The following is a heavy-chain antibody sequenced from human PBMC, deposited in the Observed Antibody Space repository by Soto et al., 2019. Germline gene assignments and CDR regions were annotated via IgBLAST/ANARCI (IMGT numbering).Heavy chain of an antibody. Sequence: EAQLVESGGGLVQPGGSLRLSCAAFGFTLSSYEMDWVRQAPGKGLEWVSHISRSGSPIYYADSVKGRFTISRDNAKNSVYLKKNSLRAEDTAIFYFARFYADYLIDAFDIGAQGTMGSVSS. CDR2: ISRSGSPI. V-gene: IGHV3-48*03. J-gene: IGHJ3*02. CDR1: GFTLSSYE. D-gene: IGHD4-17*01. CDR3: ARFYADYLIDAFDI.